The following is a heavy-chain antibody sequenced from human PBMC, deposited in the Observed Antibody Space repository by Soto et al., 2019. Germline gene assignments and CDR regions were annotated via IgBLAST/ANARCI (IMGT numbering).Heavy chain of an antibody. D-gene: IGHD3-22*01. V-gene: IGHV3-21*01. CDR2: ISSSSSYI. J-gene: IGHJ4*02. CDR1: GFTFSSYS. Sequence: GGSLRLSCAASGFTFSSYSMNWVRQAPGKGLEWVSSISSSSSYIYYADSVKGRFTISRDNAKNSLYLQMSSLRAEDTAVYYCAREDSSGYSYNFDYWGQGTLVTVSS. CDR3: AREDSSGYSYNFDY.